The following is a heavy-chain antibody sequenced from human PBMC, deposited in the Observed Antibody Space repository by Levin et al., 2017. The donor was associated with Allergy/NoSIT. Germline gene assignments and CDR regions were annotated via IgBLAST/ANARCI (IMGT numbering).Heavy chain of an antibody. V-gene: IGHV3-30*04. CDR3: VSWSTTWTSLDY. CDR2: ISNDGTNK. J-gene: IGHJ4*02. CDR1: GFTFSNYA. D-gene: IGHD2-2*01. Sequence: GGSLRLSCAVSGFTFSNYAMHWVRQAPGKGLEWLAVISNDGTNKFYADSVKGRITISRDNSKNTLYLEINSLSGEDTAMYWCVSWSTTWTSLDYWGQGTLVTVSS.